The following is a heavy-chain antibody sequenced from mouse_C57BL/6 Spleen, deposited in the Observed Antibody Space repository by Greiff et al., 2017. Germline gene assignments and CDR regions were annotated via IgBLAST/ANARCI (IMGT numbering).Heavy chain of an antibody. CDR3: ARKLPGWYFDV. Sequence: EVQLQESGPGLVKPSQSLSLTCSVTGYSIPSGYYWNWIRQFPGNKLEWMGYISYDGSNNYNPSLKNRISITRDTSKNQFFLKLNSVTTEDTATYYCARKLPGWYFDVWGTGTTVTVSS. CDR1: GYSIPSGYY. CDR2: ISYDGSN. J-gene: IGHJ1*03. V-gene: IGHV3-6*01.